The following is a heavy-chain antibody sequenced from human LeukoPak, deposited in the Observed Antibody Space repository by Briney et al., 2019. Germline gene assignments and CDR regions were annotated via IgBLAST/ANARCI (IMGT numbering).Heavy chain of an antibody. V-gene: IGHV3-48*04. CDR2: ISSSSSTI. D-gene: IGHD6-6*01. CDR3: ANEYSKGDV. J-gene: IGHJ3*01. CDR1: GFTFSSYS. Sequence: PGGSLRLSCAASGFTFSSYSMNWVRQAPGKGLEWVSYISSSSSTIYYADSVKGRFTISRDNAKNTLYLQMNSLRVEDAAVYYCANEYSKGDVWGQGTMVTVSS.